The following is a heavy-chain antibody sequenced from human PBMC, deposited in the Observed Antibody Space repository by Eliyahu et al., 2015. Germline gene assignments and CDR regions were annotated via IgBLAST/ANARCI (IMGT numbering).Heavy chain of an antibody. CDR2: ISWNSGSI. J-gene: IGHJ6*02. CDR1: GFTFDDYA. Sequence: EVQLVESGGGLVQPGRSLRLSCAASGFTFDDYAMHWVRQAPGKGLEWVSGISWNSGSIGYADSVKGRFTISRDNAKNSLYLPMNSLRAEDTALYYCAKSSRGGYYYYGMDVWGQGTTVTVSS. D-gene: IGHD1-26*01. V-gene: IGHV3-9*01. CDR3: AKSSRGGYYYYGMDV.